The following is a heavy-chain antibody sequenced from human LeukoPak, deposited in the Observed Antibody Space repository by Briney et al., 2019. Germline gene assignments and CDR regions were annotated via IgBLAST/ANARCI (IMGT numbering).Heavy chain of an antibody. CDR3: ARVGSGWYPNWFDP. V-gene: IGHV3-7*03. CDR1: GFTFSSYW. CDR2: IKQDGSEK. J-gene: IGHJ5*02. D-gene: IGHD6-19*01. Sequence: PGGSLRLSCAASGFTFSSYWMSWVRQAPRKGLEWVANIKQDGSEKYYVDSVKGRFTISRDNAKNSLYLQMNSLRAEDTAVYYCARVGSGWYPNWFDPWGQGTLVTVSS.